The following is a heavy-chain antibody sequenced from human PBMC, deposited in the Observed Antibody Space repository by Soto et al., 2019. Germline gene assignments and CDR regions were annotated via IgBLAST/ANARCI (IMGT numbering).Heavy chain of an antibody. CDR3: TGESRCDSSGFYYYYGMDV. J-gene: IGHJ6*02. V-gene: IGHV4-30-4*01. Sequence: PSETLSLTCTASGGTISNYDLYWSWIPPAPGKGLEWIGYVYFSASTDYSPCLKSPVTMSVDMSKHQFCLKLRLVTDADTAVYYCTGESRCDSSGFYYYYGMDVWGQGTTVTVSS. D-gene: IGHD3-22*01. CDR2: VYFSAST. CDR1: GGTISNYDLY.